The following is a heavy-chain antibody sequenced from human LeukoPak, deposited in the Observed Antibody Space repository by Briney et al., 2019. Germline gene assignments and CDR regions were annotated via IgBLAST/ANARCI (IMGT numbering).Heavy chain of an antibody. V-gene: IGHV3-9*01. J-gene: IGHJ4*02. Sequence: GRSLRLSCAASGFTFDDYAMHWVRQAPGKGLEWVSGISWNSGSIGYADSVEGRFTISRDNAKNSLYLQMNSLRAEDTALYYCAEDAGWELLEHFDYWGQGTLVTVSS. CDR3: AEDAGWELLEHFDY. D-gene: IGHD1-26*01. CDR1: GFTFDDYA. CDR2: ISWNSGSI.